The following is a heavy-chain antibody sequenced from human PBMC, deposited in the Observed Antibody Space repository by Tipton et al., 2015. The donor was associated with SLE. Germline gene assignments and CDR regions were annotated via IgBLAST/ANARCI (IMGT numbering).Heavy chain of an antibody. J-gene: IGHJ4*02. Sequence: SLRLSCAASGFIFSANAVSWVRQAPGKGLEWVSSISGSGSDTYYADSVKGRFTISRDNSQNMAFLEMNSLRAEDTAVYYCAKDPQWLRSNYFALWGQGTLVAVSS. D-gene: IGHD5-12*01. CDR1: GFIFSANA. CDR2: ISGSGSDT. CDR3: AKDPQWLRSNYFAL. V-gene: IGHV3-23*01.